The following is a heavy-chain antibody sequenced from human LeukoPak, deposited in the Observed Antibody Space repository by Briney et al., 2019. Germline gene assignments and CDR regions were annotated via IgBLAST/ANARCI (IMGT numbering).Heavy chain of an antibody. D-gene: IGHD1-20*01. V-gene: IGHV1-8*01. Sequence: ASVKVSCKASGYTFTSYDINWVRQATGQGLEWMGWMNPNSGNTGYAQKFQGRVTMTRDTSISTAYMELSRLRSDDTAVYYCARGGYNWNDVYFDYWGQGTLVTVSS. CDR3: ARGGYNWNDVYFDY. CDR1: GYTFTSYD. J-gene: IGHJ4*02. CDR2: MNPNSGNT.